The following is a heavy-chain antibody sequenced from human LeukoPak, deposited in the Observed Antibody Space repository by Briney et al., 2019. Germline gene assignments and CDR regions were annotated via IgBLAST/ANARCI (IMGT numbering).Heavy chain of an antibody. J-gene: IGHJ4*02. CDR2: ISRNGDST. Sequence: GGSLRLSCAASGFSFSSFDVHWVRQAPGKGLEWVSTISRNGDSTYYADSVKGLFTISRDNSKNTVYLQMNNVRSEDTAIYYCAKDLGFGGSTLYFWGQGTLGTVAS. V-gene: IGHV3-23*01. D-gene: IGHD1-26*01. CDR3: AKDLGFGGSTLYF. CDR1: GFSFSSFD.